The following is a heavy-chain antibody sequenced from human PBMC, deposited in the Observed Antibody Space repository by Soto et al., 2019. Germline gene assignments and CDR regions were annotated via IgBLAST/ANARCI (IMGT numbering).Heavy chain of an antibody. J-gene: IGHJ4*02. V-gene: IGHV3-64*01. Sequence: EVQLVESGGGLVQPGGSLRLSCAGSGFTFSSYAMHWGRQAPGKGLEYGSALSSNGGSTYYANSVKGRFTISRYNSTNPLYLQMGSLRAEDMAVYYCATGPGYYFDYWGQGTLVTVSS. CDR3: ATGPGYYFDY. CDR2: LSSNGGST. CDR1: GFTFSSYA.